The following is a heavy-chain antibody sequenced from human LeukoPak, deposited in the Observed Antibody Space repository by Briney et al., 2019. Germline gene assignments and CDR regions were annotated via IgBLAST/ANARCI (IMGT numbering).Heavy chain of an antibody. Sequence: GGSLRLSCAASGFTFDDYAMHWVRQAPGKGLEWVSGISWNSGSIGYADSVEGRFTISRDNAKNSLYLQMNSLRAEDTALYYCAKDAFYDSSGFIGHWGQGTLVTVSS. V-gene: IGHV3-9*01. CDR3: AKDAFYDSSGFIGH. D-gene: IGHD3-22*01. CDR2: ISWNSGSI. CDR1: GFTFDDYA. J-gene: IGHJ4*02.